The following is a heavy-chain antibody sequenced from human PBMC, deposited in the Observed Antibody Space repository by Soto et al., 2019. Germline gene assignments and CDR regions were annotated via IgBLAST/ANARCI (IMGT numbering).Heavy chain of an antibody. CDR1: GFTFSSYG. CDR3: ARDLVLGSSGTPNYYYGMDV. V-gene: IGHV3-33*01. Sequence: GGSLRLSCAASGFTFSSYGMHWVRQAPGKGLEWVAVIWYDGSNKYYADSVKGRFTISRDNSKNTLYLQMNSLRAEDTAVYYCARDLVLGSSGTPNYYYGMDVWGQGTTVTVSS. CDR2: IWYDGSNK. J-gene: IGHJ6*02. D-gene: IGHD6-19*01.